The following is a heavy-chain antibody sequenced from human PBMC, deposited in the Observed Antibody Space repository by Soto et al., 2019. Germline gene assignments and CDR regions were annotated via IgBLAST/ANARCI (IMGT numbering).Heavy chain of an antibody. Sequence: QVQLVQSGAEVKKPGSSVKVSCKASGGTFSSYAISWVRQAPGQGLEWMGGSIPIFGTANYAQKFQGRVTITADESTSTAYMELSSLRSEDTAVYYCARLSPRPELNNWFDPWGQGTLVTVSS. CDR3: ARLSPRPELNNWFDP. CDR2: SIPIFGTA. CDR1: GGTFSSYA. J-gene: IGHJ5*02. V-gene: IGHV1-69*01.